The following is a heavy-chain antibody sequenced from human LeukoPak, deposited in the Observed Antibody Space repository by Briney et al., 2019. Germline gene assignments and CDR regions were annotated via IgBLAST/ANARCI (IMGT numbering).Heavy chain of an antibody. Sequence: SGGSLRLSCAASGFTVSNNYMSWVRQAPGKGLEWVSLIYSGGSTYYADSVKGRFTISRDNSMNTLYLQMNSLRAEDTAMYYCARGLRGYKYGSDYWGQRTLVTVSS. CDR2: IYSGGST. J-gene: IGHJ4*02. D-gene: IGHD5-18*01. V-gene: IGHV3-53*01. CDR3: ARGLRGYKYGSDY. CDR1: GFTVSNNY.